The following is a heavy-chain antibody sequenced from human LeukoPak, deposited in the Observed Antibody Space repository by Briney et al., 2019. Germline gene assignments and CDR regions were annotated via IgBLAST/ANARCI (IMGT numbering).Heavy chain of an antibody. V-gene: IGHV1-69*04. D-gene: IGHD2-2*01. CDR1: GGTFSSYA. CDR3: ARVGYCSSTSCHAKHYYYYYGMDV. Sequence: SVKVSCKASGGTFSSYAISWVRQAPGQGLEWMGRIIPILGIANYAQKFQGRVTITADKSTSTAYMELSGLRSEDTAVYYCARVGYCSSTSCHAKHYYYYYGMDVWGQGTTVTVSS. J-gene: IGHJ6*02. CDR2: IIPILGIA.